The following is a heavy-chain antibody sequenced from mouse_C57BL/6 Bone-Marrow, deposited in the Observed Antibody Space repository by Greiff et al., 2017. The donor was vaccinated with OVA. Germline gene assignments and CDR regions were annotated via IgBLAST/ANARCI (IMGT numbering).Heavy chain of an antibody. D-gene: IGHD2-4*01. CDR2: IYPGSGNT. J-gene: IGHJ3*01. Sequence: QVQLQQSGAELVRPGASVKLSCKASGYTFTDYYINWVKQRPGQGLEWIARIYPGSGNTYYNEKFKGKATLTAEKSSSTAYMQLSSLTSEDSAVYFCARKGGLRDWGQGTLVTVSA. CDR1: GYTFTDYY. V-gene: IGHV1-76*01. CDR3: ARKGGLRD.